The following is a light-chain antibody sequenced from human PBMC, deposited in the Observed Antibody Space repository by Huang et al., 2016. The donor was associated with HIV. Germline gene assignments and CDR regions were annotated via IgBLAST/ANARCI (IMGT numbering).Light chain of an antibody. J-gene: IGKJ2*01. CDR1: QSAKSN. CDR3: QHYNNWPPRYT. Sequence: ETVMTQSPAILSVSPGESATLSCMASQSAKSNLAWYQQRPGQPPRLLISAASTRATGVPPRVRGSGSETEFTLTISDLQSEDFALYYCQHYNNWPPRYTFGQGTKLDIK. V-gene: IGKV3-15*01. CDR2: AAS.